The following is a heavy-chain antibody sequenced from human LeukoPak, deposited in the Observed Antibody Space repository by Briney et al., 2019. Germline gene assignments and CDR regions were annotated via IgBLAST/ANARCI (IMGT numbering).Heavy chain of an antibody. V-gene: IGHV4-59*11. Sequence: PSETLSLTCTVSGGSISSHYWSWIRQPPGKGLEWIGYIYYSGYSKYNPSLKSRVTISVDTSKNQLSLKLGSVTAADTAVYYCARTIAARPYYFDYWGQGTLVTVSS. CDR1: GGSISSHY. J-gene: IGHJ4*02. CDR2: IYYSGYS. D-gene: IGHD6-6*01. CDR3: ARTIAARPYYFDY.